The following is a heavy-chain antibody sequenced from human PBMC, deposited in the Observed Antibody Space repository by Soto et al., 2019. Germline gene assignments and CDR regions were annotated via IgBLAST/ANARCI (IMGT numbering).Heavy chain of an antibody. J-gene: IGHJ4*02. CDR3: VRDEYDVLTGLEFFDY. CDR2: ISSTGSNI. D-gene: IGHD3-9*01. Sequence: PGGSLRLSCAASGFTFSAYSMNWVRQAPGKGLEWVSYISSTGSNIYYADSVKGRFTISRANANNSLFLQINSLRAEDTAVYYCVRDEYDVLTGLEFFDYWGQGTLVTVSS. CDR1: GFTFSAYS. V-gene: IGHV3-48*01.